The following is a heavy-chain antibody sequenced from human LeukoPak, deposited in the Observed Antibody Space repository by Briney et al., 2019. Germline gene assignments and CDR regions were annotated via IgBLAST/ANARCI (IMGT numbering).Heavy chain of an antibody. Sequence: RGSLRLSCAASGFTFSDYYMSWIRQAPGKGLEWVSYISSSGSTIYYADSVKGRFTISRDNAKNSLYLQMNSLRAEDTAVYYCASPRRIAARNYYYYGMDVWGQGTTVTVSS. V-gene: IGHV3-11*01. D-gene: IGHD6-6*01. CDR1: GFTFSDYY. J-gene: IGHJ6*02. CDR3: ASPRRIAARNYYYYGMDV. CDR2: ISSSGSTI.